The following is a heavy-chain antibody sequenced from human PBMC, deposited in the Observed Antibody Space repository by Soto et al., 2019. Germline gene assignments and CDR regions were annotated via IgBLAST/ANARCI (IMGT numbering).Heavy chain of an antibody. CDR3: ARIQLDTIMALDC. CDR1: GFTFNTYG. CDR2: IWSDGNNK. J-gene: IGHJ4*02. D-gene: IGHD1-1*01. Sequence: QVRLVESGGGVVQPGRSLRLSCAVSGFTFNTYGFHWVRQAPGKGLGWVSVIWSDGNNKYYADSVKGRFTISRDSSKNTLYLQMNSMRVEDTAVYYCARIQLDTIMALDCWGQGTLVTVSS. V-gene: IGHV3-33*01.